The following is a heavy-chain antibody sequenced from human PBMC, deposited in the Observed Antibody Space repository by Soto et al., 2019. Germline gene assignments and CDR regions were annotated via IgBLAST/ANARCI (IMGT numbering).Heavy chain of an antibody. Sequence: PSETLSLTCAVYGGSFSGYYWSWIRQPPGKGLEWIGEINHSGSTNYNPSLKSRVTISVDTSKNQFSLKLSSVTAADTAVYYCARVNIVVVPAAHYFDYWGQGTLVTVSS. CDR1: GGSFSGYY. CDR2: INHSGST. CDR3: ARVNIVVVPAAHYFDY. V-gene: IGHV4-34*01. D-gene: IGHD2-2*01. J-gene: IGHJ4*02.